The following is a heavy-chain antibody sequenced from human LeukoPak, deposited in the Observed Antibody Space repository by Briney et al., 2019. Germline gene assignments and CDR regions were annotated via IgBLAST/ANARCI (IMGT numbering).Heavy chain of an antibody. Sequence: GGSLGLSCAASGFTFSIYWMHWVRQVQGKGLVWVSHLNSDGSSSNYADSVKGRFTISRDNAKNTLYLQMNSLRAEDTAVYYCVRVRMNIYGFDYWGQGTLVTVSS. CDR2: LNSDGSSS. CDR1: GFTFSIYW. CDR3: VRVRMNIYGFDY. V-gene: IGHV3-74*01. J-gene: IGHJ4*02. D-gene: IGHD5-18*01.